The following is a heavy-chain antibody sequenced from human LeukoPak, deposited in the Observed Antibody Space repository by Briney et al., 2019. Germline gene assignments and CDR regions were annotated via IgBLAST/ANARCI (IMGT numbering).Heavy chain of an antibody. CDR2: INPNSGGT. V-gene: IGHV1-2*02. J-gene: IGHJ4*02. CDR3: ARGFGGSGSADFDY. CDR1: GYILTSYG. D-gene: IGHD3-10*01. Sequence: ASVKVSCKASGYILTSYGINWVRQAPGQGLEWMGWINPNSGGTNYAQKFQGRVTMTRDTSISTAYMELSRLRSDDTAVYYCARGFGGSGSADFDYWGQGTLVTVSS.